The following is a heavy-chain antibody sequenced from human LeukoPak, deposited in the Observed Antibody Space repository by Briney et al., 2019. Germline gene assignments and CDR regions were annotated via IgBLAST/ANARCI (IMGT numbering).Heavy chain of an antibody. V-gene: IGHV3-23*01. D-gene: IGHD2-2*01. Sequence: PGGSLRLSCAASGFTFSSYAMSWVRQAPGKGLEWVSAISGSGGSTYYADSVKGRFTISRDNSKNTLYLQMNSLRAEDTAVYYCAKAPGDIVVVPAGPWGQGTLVTVSS. CDR2: ISGSGGST. CDR1: GFTFSSYA. J-gene: IGHJ5*02. CDR3: AKAPGDIVVVPAGP.